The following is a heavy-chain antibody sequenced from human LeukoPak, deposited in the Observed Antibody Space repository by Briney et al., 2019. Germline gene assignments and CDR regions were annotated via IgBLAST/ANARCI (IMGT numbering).Heavy chain of an antibody. CDR3: VRDGNRGYDMDV. D-gene: IGHD3-10*01. V-gene: IGHV3-48*01. CDR2: INVVNGAI. CDR1: GFTLRYYQ. Sequence: GGSLRLSCATSGFTLRYYQMNWVRQAPGKGLEWVSYINVVNGAIYYADSVKGRFTISGDIATDSVYLQMNSLRAEDTALYYCVRDGNRGYDMDVWGQGTAVTVSS. J-gene: IGHJ6*02.